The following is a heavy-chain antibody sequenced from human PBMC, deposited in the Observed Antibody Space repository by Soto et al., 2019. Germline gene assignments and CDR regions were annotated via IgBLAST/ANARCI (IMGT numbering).Heavy chain of an antibody. CDR3: ARDVSGERDPNGYSYRRRWFDP. CDR1: GGSISNYY. J-gene: IGHJ5*02. Sequence: ETLSLTCTVSGGSISNYYWNWIRQPPGKGLEWIGYIYYNGITYYNPSLKSRVSISVDTSKNQFSLRLTSVNTADSAVYYCARDVSGERDPNGYSYRRRWFDPWGQGTLVTVSS. CDR2: IYYNGIT. V-gene: IGHV4-59*01. D-gene: IGHD3-22*01.